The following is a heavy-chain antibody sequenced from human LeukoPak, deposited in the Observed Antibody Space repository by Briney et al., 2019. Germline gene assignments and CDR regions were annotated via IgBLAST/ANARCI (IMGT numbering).Heavy chain of an antibody. J-gene: IGHJ6*03. CDR2: ISGIGGST. V-gene: IGHV3-23*01. CDR1: GFTFSSYA. Sequence: GGSLRLSCAASGFTFSSYAMSWVRQAPGKGLEWVSAISGIGGSTYYADSVKGRFTISRDNSKNTLYLQMNSLRAEDTAVYYCAASSEYSSSWSYYYYYYMDVWGKGTTVTVSS. D-gene: IGHD6-13*01. CDR3: AASSEYSSSWSYYYYYYMDV.